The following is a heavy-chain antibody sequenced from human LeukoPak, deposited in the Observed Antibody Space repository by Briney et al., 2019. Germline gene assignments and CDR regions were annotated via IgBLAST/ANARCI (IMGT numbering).Heavy chain of an antibody. CDR3: ARVSSGAVNYYYYYYMDV. D-gene: IGHD4-11*01. V-gene: IGHV4-61*02. CDR1: GGSISSGSYY. J-gene: IGHJ6*03. CDR2: IYTSGST. Sequence: PSQTLSLTCTVSGGSISSGSYYWSWIRQPAGKGLEWIGRIYTSGSTNYNPSLKSRVTISVDTSKNQFSLKLSSVTAADTAVYYCARVSSGAVNYYYYYYMDVWGKGTTVTISS.